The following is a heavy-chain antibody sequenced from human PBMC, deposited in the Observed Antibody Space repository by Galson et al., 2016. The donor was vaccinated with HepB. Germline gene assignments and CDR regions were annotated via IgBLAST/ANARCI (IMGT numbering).Heavy chain of an antibody. V-gene: IGHV2-5*01. D-gene: IGHD3-10*01. CDR1: GFSLSTSEVG. CDR3: ALRSPGQMVLVLYGDYVEF. J-gene: IGHJ4*02. Sequence: PALVKPTQTLTLTCSFSGFSLSTSEVGVAWIRQPPGKALEWLALIYWNDDKRYSPSLKSRLTITKDTSKNQVVLTMTNMDPVDTATDFCALRSPGQMVLVLYGDYVEFWGQGTLVTVSS. CDR2: IYWNDDK.